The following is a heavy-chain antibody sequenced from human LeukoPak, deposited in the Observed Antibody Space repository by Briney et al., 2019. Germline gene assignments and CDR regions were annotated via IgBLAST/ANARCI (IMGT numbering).Heavy chain of an antibody. CDR2: IIPILGIA. J-gene: IGHJ6*02. CDR3: AGAYYYGSGSSGMDV. D-gene: IGHD3-10*01. V-gene: IGHV1-69*04. Sequence: SVKVSCKASGGTFSSYAISWVRQAPGQGHEWMGRIIPILGIANYAQKFQGRVTITADKSTSTAYMELSSLRSEDTAVYYCAGAYYYGSGSSGMDVWGQGTTVTVSS. CDR1: GGTFSSYA.